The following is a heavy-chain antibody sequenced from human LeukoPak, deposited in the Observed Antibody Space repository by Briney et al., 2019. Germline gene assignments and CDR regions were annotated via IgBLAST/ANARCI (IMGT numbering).Heavy chain of an antibody. CDR2: IRYDGSNK. J-gene: IGHJ4*02. CDR1: GFTFSSYG. CDR3: ARDSLGRAATGIAMDY. Sequence: GGSLRLSCAASGFTFSSYGMHWVRQAPGKGLEWVAFIRYDGSNKYYADSVKGRFTISRDNSKNTLYLQMNSLRAEDTAVYYCARDSLGRAATGIAMDYWGQGTLVTVSS. V-gene: IGHV3-30*02. D-gene: IGHD6-13*01.